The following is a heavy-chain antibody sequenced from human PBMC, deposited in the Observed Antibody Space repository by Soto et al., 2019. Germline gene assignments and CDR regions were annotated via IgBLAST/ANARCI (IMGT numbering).Heavy chain of an antibody. J-gene: IGHJ3*02. CDR3: ARRWGYAFDI. CDR2: IYYSGST. V-gene: IGHV4-59*08. Sequence: QVQLQESGPGLVKPSETLSLTCTVAGGSISSYYWSWIRQPPGKGLEWIGYIYYSGSTKYNPSLKSRVTISVDTSKNQFSLKLSSVTAADTAVYYCARRWGYAFDIWGQGTMVTVSS. D-gene: IGHD1-26*01. CDR1: GGSISSYY.